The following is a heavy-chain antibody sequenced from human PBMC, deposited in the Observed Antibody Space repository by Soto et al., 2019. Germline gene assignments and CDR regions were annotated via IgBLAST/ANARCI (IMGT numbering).Heavy chain of an antibody. J-gene: IGHJ5*02. V-gene: IGHV6-1*01. CDR1: GDSVSSYSAA. CDR2: TYYRSRFFS. D-gene: IGHD3-10*01. CDR3: VRDRYSSSGWFDP. Sequence: PSHTLSLTCVISGDSVSSYSAAWNWIRQSPSGGLEWLGRTYYRSRFFSDYAESVKSRIILNPDTSKNQFTLQLKSVTPEDTAVYYCVRDRYSSSGWFDPWGQGTPVTVSS.